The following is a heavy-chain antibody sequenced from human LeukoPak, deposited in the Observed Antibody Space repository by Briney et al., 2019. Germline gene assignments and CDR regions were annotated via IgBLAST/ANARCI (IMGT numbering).Heavy chain of an antibody. CDR3: AKEIDTLGTNAFDI. D-gene: IGHD2-15*01. J-gene: IGHJ3*02. CDR1: GFTFDVYA. Sequence: PGGSLRLSCAASGFTFDVYAMHWVRQAPGKGLEWVSLISGDGGSTYYADSVRGRFTISRDNSKNSLYLQMDSLRSEDTAFYYCAKEIDTLGTNAFDIWGQGTMVTVSS. CDR2: ISGDGGST. V-gene: IGHV3-43*02.